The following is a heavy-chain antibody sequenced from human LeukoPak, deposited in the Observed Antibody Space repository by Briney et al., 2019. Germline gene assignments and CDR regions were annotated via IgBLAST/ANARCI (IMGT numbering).Heavy chain of an antibody. J-gene: IGHJ4*02. D-gene: IGHD3-9*01. CDR3: AKVRASDYDILTGFDY. CDR2: ISGGGDST. Sequence: GGSLRLSCAASGFTFSTYAMSWVRQAPGKGLEWVSSISGGGDSTYYADSVQGQFTISRDNSNNTLFLQMNSLRGEDTAVYYCAKVRASDYDILTGFDYWGQGTLVTVSS. CDR1: GFTFSTYA. V-gene: IGHV3-23*01.